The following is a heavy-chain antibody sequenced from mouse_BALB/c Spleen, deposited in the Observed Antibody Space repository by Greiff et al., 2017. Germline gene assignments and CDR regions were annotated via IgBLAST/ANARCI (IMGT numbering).Heavy chain of an antibody. V-gene: IGHV2-2*02. CDR3: ARNRGGNFPYYFDY. Sequence: VKLVESGPGLVQPSQSLSITCTVSGFSLTSYGVHWVRQSPGKGLEWLGVIWSGGSTDYNAAFISRLSISKDNSKSQVFFKMNSLQANDTAIYYCARNRGGNFPYYFDYWGQGTTLTVSS. CDR1: GFSLTSYG. J-gene: IGHJ2*01. D-gene: IGHD2-1*01. CDR2: IWSGGST.